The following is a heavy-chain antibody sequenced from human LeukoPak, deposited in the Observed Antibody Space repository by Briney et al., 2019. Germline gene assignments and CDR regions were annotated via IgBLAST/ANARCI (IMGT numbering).Heavy chain of an antibody. CDR3: ARNDGDYENYYYGMDV. CDR2: IIPIFGTA. CDR1: GGTFSSYA. J-gene: IGHJ6*02. D-gene: IGHD4-17*01. V-gene: IGHV1-69*01. Sequence: SVKVSCKASGGTFSSYAISRVRQAPGQGLEWMGGIIPIFGTANYAQKFQGRVTITADESTSTAYMELSSLRSEDTAVYYCARNDGDYENYYYGMDVWGQGTTVTVSS.